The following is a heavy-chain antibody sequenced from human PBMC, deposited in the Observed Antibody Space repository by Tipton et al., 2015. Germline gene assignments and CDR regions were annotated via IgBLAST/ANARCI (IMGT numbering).Heavy chain of an antibody. CDR1: GGSISSSLHY. CDR3: ACQDYDSLTRDYQTVDY. Sequence: TLSLTCTVSGGSISSSLHYWGWIRQPPGKGLEWIGSIYYSGSTYYNPSLKSRVAMSVDTSNNHFSLRLTSLTASDTAVYYCACQDYDSLTRDYQTVDYWGQGTLVTVSS. V-gene: IGHV4-39*02. CDR2: IYYSGST. D-gene: IGHD3-9*01. J-gene: IGHJ4*02.